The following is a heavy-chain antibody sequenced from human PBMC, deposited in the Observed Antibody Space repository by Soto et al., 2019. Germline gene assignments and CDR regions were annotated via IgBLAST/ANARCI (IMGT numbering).Heavy chain of an antibody. CDR1: GFTFNNYA. J-gene: IGHJ5*02. CDR2: ITSSGAA. CDR3: AKGESSVSARDFDP. Sequence: DEQLLESGGDLAQPGGSLRLSCEASGFTFNNYAIAWVRQAPGKGLEWVSGITSSGAAYYADSVKGRFTISRDNSKNTLYLQMNSLRAEDTAVYYCAKGESSVSARDFDPWGQGTLVTVSS. V-gene: IGHV3-23*01. D-gene: IGHD3-22*01.